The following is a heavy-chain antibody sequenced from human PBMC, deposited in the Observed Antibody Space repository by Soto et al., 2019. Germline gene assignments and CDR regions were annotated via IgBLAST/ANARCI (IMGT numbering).Heavy chain of an antibody. V-gene: IGHV1-24*01. CDR1: GYTLTELS. J-gene: IGHJ6*02. Sequence: ASVKVSCKVSGYTLTELSIHWVRQAPGKGLEWMGGFDPEDGETIYAQNFQGRVTMTDDTSTDTAYMELSSLRSEDTAVYYCATRATVGIYYFYGLDVWGPGTTVTVSS. CDR3: ATRATVGIYYFYGLDV. D-gene: IGHD4-17*01. CDR2: FDPEDGET.